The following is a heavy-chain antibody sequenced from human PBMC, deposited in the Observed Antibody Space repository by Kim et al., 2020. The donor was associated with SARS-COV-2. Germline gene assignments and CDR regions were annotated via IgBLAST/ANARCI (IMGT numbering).Heavy chain of an antibody. J-gene: IGHJ5*02. CDR1: GFTFDDYA. Sequence: GGSLRLSCAASGFTFDDYAMHWVRQAPGKGLEWVSGISWNSGSIGYADSVKGRFTISRDNAKNSLYLQMNSLRAEDTALYYCAKDPRPGIAIAGWFDPWGQGTLVTVSS. D-gene: IGHD6-13*01. V-gene: IGHV3-9*01. CDR3: AKDPRPGIAIAGWFDP. CDR2: ISWNSGSI.